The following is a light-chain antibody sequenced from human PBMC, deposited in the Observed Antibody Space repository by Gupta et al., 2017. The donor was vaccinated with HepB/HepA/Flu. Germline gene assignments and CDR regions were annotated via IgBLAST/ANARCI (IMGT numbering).Light chain of an antibody. V-gene: IGLV3-1*01. Sequence: SYELTQPPSVSVSPGQTASSTCSADKLGDKYACWYQKKPGQSPVLVIYQDSKRPSGIPERFSGSNSGNTATLTISGTQAMDEADYYCQAWDSSTVVVFGGGTKLTVL. CDR2: QDS. CDR1: KLGDKY. J-gene: IGLJ2*01. CDR3: QAWDSSTVVV.